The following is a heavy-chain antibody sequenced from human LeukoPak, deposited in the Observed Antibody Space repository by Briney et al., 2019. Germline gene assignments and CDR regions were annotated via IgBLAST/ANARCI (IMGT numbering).Heavy chain of an antibody. CDR2: IYYDGST. J-gene: IGHJ4*02. CDR1: GGSINSYY. CDR3: TRGYSPVEY. D-gene: IGHD5-18*01. Sequence: SETLSFTGTVSGGSINSYYWSWIRQPPGKALEWIGYIYYDGSTNYNPPLKSRVTMAVDTSKNHFSLKLNSVTAADTALYFCTRGYSPVEYWGQGTLVIVSS. V-gene: IGHV4-59*01.